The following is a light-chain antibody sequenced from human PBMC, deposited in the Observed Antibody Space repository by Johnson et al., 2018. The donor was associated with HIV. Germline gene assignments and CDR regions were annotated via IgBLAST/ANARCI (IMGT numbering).Light chain of an antibody. V-gene: IGLV1-51*01. CDR3: GTWDSSLSFYV. CDR2: DNN. J-gene: IGLJ1*01. Sequence: QSVLTQPPSVSAAPGQKVTISCSGSSSNIGNNYVSWYQQLPGTAPKLLIYDNNKRPSGIPDLFSGSKSGTSATLGITGLQTGDEADYYCGTWDSSLSFYVFGTGTKVTVL. CDR1: SSNIGNNY.